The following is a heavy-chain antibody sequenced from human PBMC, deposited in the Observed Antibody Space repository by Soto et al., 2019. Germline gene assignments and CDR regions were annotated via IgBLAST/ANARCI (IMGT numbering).Heavy chain of an antibody. V-gene: IGHV1-69*06. CDR2: IIPIFGTA. D-gene: IGHD5-18*01. CDR3: ARGHTEPGRYGFNCDYYGMDV. J-gene: IGHJ6*02. CDR1: GGTFSSDA. Sequence: SVKVSFKASGGTFSSDAISWVRQAPGQGLELMGGIIPIFGTANYAQKFQGRVTITADKSTSTAYMELSSLRSEDTAVYYCARGHTEPGRYGFNCDYYGMDVWGQWITVTVS.